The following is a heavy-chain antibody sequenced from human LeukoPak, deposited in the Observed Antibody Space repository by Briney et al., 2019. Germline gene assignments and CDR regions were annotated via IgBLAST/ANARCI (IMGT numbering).Heavy chain of an antibody. V-gene: IGHV3-53*01. D-gene: IGHD4-17*01. CDR2: IYSGGST. J-gene: IGHJ3*02. CDR3: ARSDYGVAFDI. CDR1: GFSVSNNY. Sequence: AGGSLRLSCAASGFSVSNNYMSWVRQAPGKGLERVSVIYSGGSTYYADSVKGRFTISRENSKNTLYLQMNSLRAEDTAVYYCARSDYGVAFDIWRQGTMVTVSS.